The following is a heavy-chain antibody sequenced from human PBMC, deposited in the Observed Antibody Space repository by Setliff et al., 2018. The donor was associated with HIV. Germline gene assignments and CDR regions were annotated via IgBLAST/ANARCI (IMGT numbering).Heavy chain of an antibody. CDR2: INHRGDT. J-gene: IGHJ5*02. D-gene: IGHD5-18*01. Sequence: PSETLSLTCAVYGGSFSGYYWTWIRQPPGKGLEWIGDINHRGDTKYNPSLRSRVIISVDKSKNQFSLKLISLTAADTALYYCSNWNTTIDEDAWGQGTLVTVSS. CDR1: GGSFSGYY. CDR3: SNWNTTIDEDA. V-gene: IGHV4-34*01.